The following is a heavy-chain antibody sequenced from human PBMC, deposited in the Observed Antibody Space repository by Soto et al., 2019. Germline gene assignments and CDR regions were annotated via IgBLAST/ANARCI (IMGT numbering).Heavy chain of an antibody. J-gene: IGHJ2*01. CDR3: ARTYYYGSGRWFFDL. CDR1: DGSISTYY. CDR2: IYYRGST. D-gene: IGHD3-10*01. Sequence: QVQLQESGPGLVKPSETLSLTCTVSDGSISTYYWSWIRQPPGKGLEWIGYIYYRGSTNYNPSLKSRVTLSVDTSKNPFSLKLSSVTAADTALYFCARTYYYGSGRWFFDLWGRGTLVTVSS. V-gene: IGHV4-59*01.